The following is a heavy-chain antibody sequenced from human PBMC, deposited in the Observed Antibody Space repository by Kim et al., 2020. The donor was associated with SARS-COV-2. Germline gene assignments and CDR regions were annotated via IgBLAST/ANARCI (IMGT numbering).Heavy chain of an antibody. V-gene: IGHV3-30*04. J-gene: IGHJ4*02. CDR1: GFTFSSYA. CDR2: ISYDGSNK. Sequence: GGSLRLSCAASGFTFSSYAMHWVRQAPGKGLEWVAVISYDGSNKYYADSVKGRFTISRDNSKNTLYLQMNSLRAEDTAVYYCARPRSGSYVPDFDYWGQGTLVTVSS. D-gene: IGHD3-10*01. CDR3: ARPRSGSYVPDFDY.